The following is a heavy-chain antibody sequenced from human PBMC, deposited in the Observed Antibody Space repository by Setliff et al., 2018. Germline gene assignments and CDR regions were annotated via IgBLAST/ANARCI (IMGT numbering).Heavy chain of an antibody. V-gene: IGHV4-59*13. CDR3: ARDTRIGDCYYYYGMDV. Sequence: SETLSLTCTVSNGSINDYFWTWIRQPPGKGLEWIGYISNSGITKYNPALKGRVSISLDTSNNQFSLRLSSVTAADTALYYCARDTRIGDCYYYYGMDVWGQGTTVTVSS. CDR1: NGSINDYF. D-gene: IGHD2-15*01. J-gene: IGHJ6*02. CDR2: ISNSGIT.